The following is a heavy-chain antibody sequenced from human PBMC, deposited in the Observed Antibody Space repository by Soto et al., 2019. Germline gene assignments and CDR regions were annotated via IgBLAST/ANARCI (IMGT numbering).Heavy chain of an antibody. V-gene: IGHV1-69*06. CDR3: AREGRGKKAGYNGLVSLGD. Sequence: SVQVSCKVSGSRFSNYVISWVRQAPGHGLEWLGRIIPIFNSTKYAQSFQGRVTITADKSTSTASLELSSLRSDDTAVYYCAREGRGKKAGYNGLVSLGDWRKRTLGTVS. CDR1: GSRFSNYV. D-gene: IGHD2-2*02. CDR2: IIPIFNST. J-gene: IGHJ4*02.